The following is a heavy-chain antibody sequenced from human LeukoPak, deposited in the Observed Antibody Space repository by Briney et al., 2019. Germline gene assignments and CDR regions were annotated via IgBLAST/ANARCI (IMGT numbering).Heavy chain of an antibody. V-gene: IGHV3-66*01. CDR3: ARDQRMTTVTISAYYYGMDL. Sequence: GGSLRLSCAASGFTVSSNYMSWVRQVPGKGLEWVSVVYSGGSTYYADSVKGRFTISRDNSKNTLYLQMNSLRAEDTAVYYCARDQRMTTVTISAYYYGMDLWGQGTTVTVSS. D-gene: IGHD4-17*01. CDR1: GFTVSSNY. J-gene: IGHJ6*02. CDR2: VYSGGST.